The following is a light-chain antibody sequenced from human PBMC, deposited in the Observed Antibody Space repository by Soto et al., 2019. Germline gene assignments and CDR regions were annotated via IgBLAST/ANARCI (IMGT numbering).Light chain of an antibody. CDR1: ESLNSL. Sequence: DIQVTKSASTLSASVGDRVTITCRASESLNSLLACYQQKPGRARKLLVYDASSLESGVASRFSGSGCGTEVSLTISSRLQADDVTHYCHQYYSYYSETFGQGTKVDIK. CDR3: HQYYSYYSET. CDR2: DAS. J-gene: IGKJ1*01. V-gene: IGKV1-5*01.